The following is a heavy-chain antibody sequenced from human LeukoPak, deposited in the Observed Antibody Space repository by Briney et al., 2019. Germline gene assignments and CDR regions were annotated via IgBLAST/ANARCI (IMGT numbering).Heavy chain of an antibody. CDR3: TTWGYSSSWYRGGFDY. CDR2: IKSKTDGGTT. Sequence: GGSLRLSCAASGFTFSNAWMSWVRQAPGKGLEWVGRIKSKTDGGTTDYAAPVKGRFTISSDDSKNTLYLQMNSLKTEVTAVYYCTTWGYSSSWYRGGFDYWGQGTLVTVSS. CDR1: GFTFSNAW. V-gene: IGHV3-15*01. J-gene: IGHJ4*02. D-gene: IGHD6-13*01.